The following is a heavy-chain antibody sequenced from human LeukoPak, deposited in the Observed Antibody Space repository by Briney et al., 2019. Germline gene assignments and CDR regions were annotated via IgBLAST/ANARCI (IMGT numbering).Heavy chain of an antibody. J-gene: IGHJ4*02. CDR3: ARDTGIVVVVAATFDY. D-gene: IGHD2-15*01. Sequence: GGSLRLSCAASGFTFSSYAMHWVRQAPGKGLEWVAVISYDGSNKYYADSVKGRFTISRDNSKNTLYLQMNSLRAEDTAVYYCARDTGIVVVVAATFDYWGQGTLVTVSS. V-gene: IGHV3-30*04. CDR1: GFTFSSYA. CDR2: ISYDGSNK.